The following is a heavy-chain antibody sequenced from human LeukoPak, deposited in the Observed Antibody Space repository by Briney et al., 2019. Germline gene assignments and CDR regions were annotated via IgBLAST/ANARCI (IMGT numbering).Heavy chain of an antibody. CDR1: GFTFSNTW. D-gene: IGHD3-10*01. V-gene: IGHV3-15*01. CDR3: ATLTVRGVINI. CDR2: IQSKTDGGTT. Sequence: GGSLSLSCAASGFTFSNTWMNWVRQAPGKGLEWVGRIQSKTDGGTTEYAAPVKGRFTISRDDSKTTLYLQMNSLKTEDTAVYYCATLTVRGVINIWGQGTLVTVSS. J-gene: IGHJ4*02.